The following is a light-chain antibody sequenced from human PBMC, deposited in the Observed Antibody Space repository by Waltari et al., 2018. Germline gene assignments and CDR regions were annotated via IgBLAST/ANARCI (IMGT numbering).Light chain of an antibody. V-gene: IGLV2-14*03. CDR3: SSYTSSNTWV. CDR1: SSDVVGYKY. J-gene: IGLJ3*02. Sequence: QSALTQPASVSGSPGQSITISCTVTSSDVVGYKYVSWYQQHPGKAPKLMIYDVSNRPSGLSNRFSGSKSGNTASLTISGLQAEDEADYYCSSYTSSNTWVFGGGTKLTVL. CDR2: DVS.